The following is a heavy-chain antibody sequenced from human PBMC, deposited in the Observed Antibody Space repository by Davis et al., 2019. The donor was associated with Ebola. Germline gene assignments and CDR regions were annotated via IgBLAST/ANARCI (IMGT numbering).Heavy chain of an antibody. CDR2: FSWYSGSI. Sequence: PGGSLRLSCAASGFTFSSYAMSWVRHAPGKGMEWVSGFSWYSGSIGYADSVKGRFTISRANAKKSLYLQMNSLRAEDTAVYYCSGNHYFMGYYGMDVRGQGTTVTVSS. D-gene: IGHD4-23*01. CDR1: GFTFSSYA. V-gene: IGHV3-9*01. CDR3: SGNHYFMGYYGMDV. J-gene: IGHJ6*02.